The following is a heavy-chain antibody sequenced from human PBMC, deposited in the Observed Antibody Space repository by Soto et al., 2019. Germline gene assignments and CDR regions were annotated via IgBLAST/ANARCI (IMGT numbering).Heavy chain of an antibody. J-gene: IGHJ5*02. CDR2: IYHSGAT. V-gene: IGHV4-38-2*02. Sequence: NPSETLSLTCAVSGFSISSGYFWGWIRQPPGKGPEWLGSIYHSGATYYNPSVKGRVTISVDTSKNQFSLKMSSVTAADTALYYCARDSSGYYWFNPWGQGTLVTVSS. CDR1: GFSISSGYF. CDR3: ARDSSGYYWFNP. D-gene: IGHD3-22*01.